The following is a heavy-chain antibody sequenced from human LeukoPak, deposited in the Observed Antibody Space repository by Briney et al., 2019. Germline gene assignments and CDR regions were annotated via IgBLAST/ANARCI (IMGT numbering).Heavy chain of an antibody. CDR1: GGHFSGYF. V-gene: IGHV4-34*01. CDR2: VNSRGSA. CDR3: ARRQPSMRTSGGFVGHFDY. D-gene: IGHD1-14*01. J-gene: IGHJ4*02. Sequence: PSETLSLTCAVSGGHFSGYFWTWIRQAPGKGLEWIGEVNSRGSAAYNPSLRGRVTFLPDTSRTQCSLTLTAVTAADTAVYYCARRQPSMRTSGGFVGHFDYWGQGILVIVSS.